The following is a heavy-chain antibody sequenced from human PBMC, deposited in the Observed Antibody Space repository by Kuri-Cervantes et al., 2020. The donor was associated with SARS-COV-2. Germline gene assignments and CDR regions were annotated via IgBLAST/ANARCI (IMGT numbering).Heavy chain of an antibody. CDR3: ARDGWSGSNGAFDI. J-gene: IGHJ3*02. CDR2: IYYSGST. Sequence: SETLSLTCTVSGGSISSSSYYWGWIRQPPGKGLEWIGSIYYSGSTYYNPSLKSRVTISVDTSKNQFSLKLSSVTAADTAVYYCARDGWSGSNGAFDIWGQGTRVTVSS. V-gene: IGHV4-39*02. CDR1: GGSISSSSYY. D-gene: IGHD1-26*01.